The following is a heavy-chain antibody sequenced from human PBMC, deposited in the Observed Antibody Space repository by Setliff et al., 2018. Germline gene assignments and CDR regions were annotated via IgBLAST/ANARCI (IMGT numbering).Heavy chain of an antibody. CDR3: ASIDWGENFYNTDV. J-gene: IGHJ6*03. D-gene: IGHD7-27*01. CDR1: GFTFNTYA. CDR2: ISDTALGI. Sequence: GESLKISCAASGFTFNTYAMSWVRQPPGKGLEWVSSISDTALGIYYADSVRGRFTISRDNSKKTLYLQMNSLRGEDTAVYFCASIDWGENFYNTDVWGKGTTVTVSS. V-gene: IGHV3-23*01.